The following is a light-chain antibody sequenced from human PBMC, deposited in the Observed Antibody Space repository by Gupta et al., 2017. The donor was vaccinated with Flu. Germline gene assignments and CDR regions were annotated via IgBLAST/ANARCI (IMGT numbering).Light chain of an antibody. J-gene: IGLJ1*01. Sequence: SDTISCTGTSSDGGGYNYVSWHQQHACNAHELLIYDVRKRAAGVPDRFAGSKSGTTASLTISGLQAEDEDDYYCCSFAGGFYVFGTGTEVTVL. CDR3: CSFAGGFYV. CDR1: SSDGGGYNY. V-gene: IGLV2-11*01. CDR2: DVR.